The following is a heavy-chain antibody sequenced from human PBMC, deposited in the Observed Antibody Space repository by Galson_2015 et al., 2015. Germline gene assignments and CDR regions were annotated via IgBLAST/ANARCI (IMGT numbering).Heavy chain of an antibody. Sequence: CAISGDSVSSDSVIWHWIRQSPSRGLEWLGRTYYRSKWYIDYAASVNSRITINPDTSKNQFSLQLNSVTPEDTAVHYCVKAPAGTHGIFQYWGQGTLVTVSS. CDR1: GDSVSSDSVI. D-gene: IGHD1-26*01. J-gene: IGHJ4*02. V-gene: IGHV6-1*01. CDR2: TYYRSKWYI. CDR3: VKAPAGTHGIFQY.